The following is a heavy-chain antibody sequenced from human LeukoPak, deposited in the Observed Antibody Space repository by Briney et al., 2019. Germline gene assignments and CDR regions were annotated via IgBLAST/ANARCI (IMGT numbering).Heavy chain of an antibody. CDR1: GYSFGTYD. CDR2: INPHSGNT. D-gene: IGHD6-19*01. J-gene: IGHJ4*02. Sequence: ASVKVSCKASGYSFGTYDINWVRQATGQGLEWMGWINPHSGNTGYAQKFQGRVTMTRNTSISTAYMELSSLRSEDTAVYYCARVRSGSGWYRDLDYWGQGTLVTVSS. V-gene: IGHV1-8*01. CDR3: ARVRSGSGWYRDLDY.